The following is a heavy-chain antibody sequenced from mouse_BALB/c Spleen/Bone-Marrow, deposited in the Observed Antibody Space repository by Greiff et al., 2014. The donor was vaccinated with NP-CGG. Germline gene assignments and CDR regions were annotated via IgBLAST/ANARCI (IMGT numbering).Heavy chain of an antibody. Sequence: EVKLVESGGGLVKSGGSLKLSCAASGFFFSNYGMSWLRQTPEKRLEWVATISGDGRYTFYSDSVKGRFTISRDNAKNNLYLQLSGLRSEDTALYYCARHAYYDQAEVSFVCWGQGTLVTVSA. V-gene: IGHV5-9-2*01. CDR3: ARHAYYDQAEVSFVC. D-gene: IGHD2-4*01. CDR2: ISGDGRYT. CDR1: GFFFSNYG. J-gene: IGHJ3*01.